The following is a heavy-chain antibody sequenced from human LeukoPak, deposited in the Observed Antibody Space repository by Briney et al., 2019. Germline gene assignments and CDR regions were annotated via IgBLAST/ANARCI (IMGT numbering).Heavy chain of an antibody. V-gene: IGHV1-18*01. CDR3: ARDRGSGSYSLYYFDY. D-gene: IGHD3-10*01. CDR1: GYTSTSYG. J-gene: IGHJ4*02. Sequence: ASVKVSCKASGYTSTSYGISWVRQAPGQGLEWMGWTSAYNGNTNYAQKLQGRVTMTTDTSTSTAYMEMRSLRSDDTAVYYCARDRGSGSYSLYYFDYWGQGTLVTVSS. CDR2: TSAYNGNT.